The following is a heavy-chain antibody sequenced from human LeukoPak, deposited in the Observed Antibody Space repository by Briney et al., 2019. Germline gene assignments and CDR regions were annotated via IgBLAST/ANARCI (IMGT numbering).Heavy chain of an antibody. D-gene: IGHD5-18*01. CDR1: GGTFSSSA. CDR3: ARDQGLTAPPPYGLDV. V-gene: IGHV1-69*04. J-gene: IGHJ6*02. CDR2: IIPVLNIT. Sequence: SSVKVSCKTSGGTFSSSAITWVRQAPGQGLEWMGRIIPVLNITTYAQKFQGSVTITADTSTSTVYMELSSLRSEETAVYYCARDQGLTAPPPYGLDVWGQGTTVIVSS.